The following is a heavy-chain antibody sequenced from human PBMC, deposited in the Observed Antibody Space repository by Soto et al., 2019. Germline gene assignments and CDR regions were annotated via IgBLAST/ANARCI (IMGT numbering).Heavy chain of an antibody. CDR2: IYYSGST. J-gene: IGHJ4*02. Sequence: TLSLTCTVSGGSISSGGYYWSWIRQHPGKGLEWIGYIYYSGSTYYNPSLKSRVTISVDTSKNQFSLKLSSVTAADTAVYYCARVWGYCSSTSCYTGGLDYWGQGTLVTVSS. V-gene: IGHV4-31*03. D-gene: IGHD2-2*02. CDR1: GGSISSGGYY. CDR3: ARVWGYCSSTSCYTGGLDY.